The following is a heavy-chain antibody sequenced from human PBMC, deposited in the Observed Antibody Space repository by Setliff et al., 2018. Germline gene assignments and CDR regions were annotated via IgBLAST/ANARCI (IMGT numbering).Heavy chain of an antibody. CDR3: ARTTGSTHNWLDP. CDR1: GDSINHFF. V-gene: IGHV4-4*08. CDR2: IHPSGST. D-gene: IGHD1-1*01. J-gene: IGHJ5*02. Sequence: PSETLSLTCSVSGDSINHFFWTWVRLSPGKGLEWIGRIHPSGSTNYNPSLKSRVTISVDTSRNQFSLKVSSVTAADTAVYYCARTTGSTHNWLDPWGPGTLVTSPQ.